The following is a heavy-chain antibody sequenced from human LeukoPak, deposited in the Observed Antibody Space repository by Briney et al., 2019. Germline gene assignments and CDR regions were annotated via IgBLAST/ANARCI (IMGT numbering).Heavy chain of an antibody. CDR2: INQSGSA. Sequence: SETLSLMCAVYGGSFSAHYWSWIRQPPGKGLEWIGEINQSGSANYNPSLKSRVTISLDTSKNQFSVRLSSVTAADTAVYYCARRPLVGGIDYWGQGTLVTVSS. V-gene: IGHV4-34*01. J-gene: IGHJ4*02. CDR1: GGSFSAHY. CDR3: ARRPLVGGIDY. D-gene: IGHD2-8*02.